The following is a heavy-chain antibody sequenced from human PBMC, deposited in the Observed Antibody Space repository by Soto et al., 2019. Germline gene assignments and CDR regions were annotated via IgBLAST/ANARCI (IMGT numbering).Heavy chain of an antibody. CDR3: ARFKAVPPAIFSIPGWFDP. V-gene: IGHV4-30-4*01. Sequence: PSETLSLTCTVSGGSIRSTDYYWSWIRRPPGKGLEWIGYIHYSGSSHYNPSLKSRVTISVDTSKNQFSLKLSSVTAADTAVYYCARFKAVPPAIFSIPGWFDPWGQGTLVTVSS. J-gene: IGHJ5*02. D-gene: IGHD2-2*02. CDR1: GGSIRSTDYY. CDR2: IHYSGSS.